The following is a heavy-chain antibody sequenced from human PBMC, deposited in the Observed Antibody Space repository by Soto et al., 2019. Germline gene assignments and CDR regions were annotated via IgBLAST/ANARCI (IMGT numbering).Heavy chain of an antibody. CDR1: GYTFTNYD. V-gene: IGHV1-3*01. CDR3: ARDRLSTLDY. J-gene: IGHJ4*02. Sequence: ASVKVSCKASGYTFTNYDMHWVRQAPGQRLEWMGCINGGNGNPKYSQKFQDRVTITRDTSTSTAYMELSSLRSEDTAVYFCARDRLSTLDYWGQGTLVTVSS. CDR2: INGGNGNP.